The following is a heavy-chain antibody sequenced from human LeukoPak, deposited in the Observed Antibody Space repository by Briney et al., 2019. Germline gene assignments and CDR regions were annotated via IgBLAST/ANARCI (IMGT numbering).Heavy chain of an antibody. Sequence: GGSLRLSCTASGFTFSSYSMNWVRQAPGQGLEWVSHISRSSTTVYYADSVKGRFTISRDNAKNSLYLQMNSLRAEDTAVYYSARVPTYSDFWSGYTIDYWGQGTLVTVSS. CDR2: ISRSSTTV. J-gene: IGHJ4*02. D-gene: IGHD3-3*01. CDR3: ARVPTYSDFWSGYTIDY. CDR1: GFTFSSYS. V-gene: IGHV3-48*01.